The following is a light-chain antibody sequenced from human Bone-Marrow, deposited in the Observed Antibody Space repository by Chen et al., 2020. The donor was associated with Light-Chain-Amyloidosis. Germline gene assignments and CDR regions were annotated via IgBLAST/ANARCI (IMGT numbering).Light chain of an antibody. V-gene: IGLV2-23*01. CDR2: EGS. Sequence: QSALTHPASVSGSPGQSLPISCTVTSSDVGSYNLVSWYQQHPGTAPKLMLYEGSKRPSGVSNRFSGSKSGNTASLTISGLQAEDEADYYCCSYAGSSTLYVFGTGTKVTVL. CDR3: CSYAGSSTLYV. CDR1: SSDVGSYNL. J-gene: IGLJ1*01.